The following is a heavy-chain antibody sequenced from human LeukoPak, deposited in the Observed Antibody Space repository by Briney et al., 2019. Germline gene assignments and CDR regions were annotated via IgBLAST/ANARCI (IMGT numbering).Heavy chain of an antibody. J-gene: IGHJ4*02. CDR2: IYYSGST. V-gene: IGHV4-59*01. CDR1: GGSISSYY. Sequence: PSETLSLTCTVSGGSISSYYWSWIRQPPGKGLEWIGYIYYSGSTNYSPSLKSRVTISVDTSKNQFSLKLSSVIAADTAVYYCARDRGSSFDYWGQGTLVTVSS. CDR3: ARDRGSSFDY. D-gene: IGHD6-13*01.